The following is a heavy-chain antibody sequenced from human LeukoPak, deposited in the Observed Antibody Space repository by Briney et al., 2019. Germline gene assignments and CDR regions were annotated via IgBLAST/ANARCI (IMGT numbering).Heavy chain of an antibody. V-gene: IGHV3-23*01. J-gene: IGHJ4*02. CDR2: ISGGGGST. CDR1: GFTSSSYA. Sequence: PGGSLRLSCAASGFTSSSYAMSWVRQAPGKGLEWVSAISGGGGSTYYADSVKGRFTISRDNAKNSLYLQMNSLRAEDTAVYYCARDCSSSWGCYWGQGTLVTVSS. CDR3: ARDCSSSWGCY. D-gene: IGHD6-13*01.